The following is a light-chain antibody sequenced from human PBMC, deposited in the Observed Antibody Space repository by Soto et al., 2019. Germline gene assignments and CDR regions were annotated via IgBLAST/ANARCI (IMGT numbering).Light chain of an antibody. CDR3: QQRSNWPIT. Sequence: VLTQSAGTLSLSTGERATLSWRGSQSVSNNYLAWYQQKPGQAPRLLIYGASNRATGIPDRFSGSGSGTEFTLTISSLEPEDFAVYYCQQRSNWPITFGQGTRLEIK. CDR2: GAS. CDR1: QSVSNNY. V-gene: IGKV3D-20*02. J-gene: IGKJ5*01.